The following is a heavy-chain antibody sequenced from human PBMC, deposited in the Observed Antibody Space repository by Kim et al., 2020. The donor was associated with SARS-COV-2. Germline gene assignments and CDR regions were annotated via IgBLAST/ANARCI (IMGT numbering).Heavy chain of an antibody. V-gene: IGHV4-39*01. D-gene: IGHD5-12*01. J-gene: IGHJ4*02. Sequence: YNPTLKGRVTISVDTSKNQFSLKLSSVTAADTAVYYCASHYSGYDPSRDYWGQGTLVTVSS. CDR3: ASHYSGYDPSRDY.